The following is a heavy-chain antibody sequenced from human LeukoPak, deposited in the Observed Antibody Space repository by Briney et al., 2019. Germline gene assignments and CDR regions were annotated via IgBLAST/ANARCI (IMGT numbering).Heavy chain of an antibody. CDR2: IYSGGST. CDR3: AKDLSRGYSSPGENFDY. CDR1: GFTVSSNY. V-gene: IGHV3-53*05. D-gene: IGHD5-18*01. Sequence: GGSLRLSCAASGFTVSSNYMSWVRQAPGKGLEWVSVIYSGGSTYYADSVKGRFTISRDNSKSTLYLQMNSLRAEDTAVYYCAKDLSRGYSSPGENFDYWGQGTLVTVSS. J-gene: IGHJ4*02.